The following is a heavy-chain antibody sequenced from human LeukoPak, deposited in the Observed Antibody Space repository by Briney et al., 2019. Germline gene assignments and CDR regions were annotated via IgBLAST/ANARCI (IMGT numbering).Heavy chain of an antibody. D-gene: IGHD6-19*01. CDR3: AKTLPGIAVADPFDY. V-gene: IGHV3-30*02. CDR2: IRYDGSNK. Sequence: PGGSLRLSCAASGFTFSSYGMYWVRQAPGKGLEWVAFIRYDGSNKYYADSVKGRFTISRDNSKNTLYLQMNSLRAEDTAVYYCAKTLPGIAVADPFDYWGQGTLVTVSS. J-gene: IGHJ4*02. CDR1: GFTFSSYG.